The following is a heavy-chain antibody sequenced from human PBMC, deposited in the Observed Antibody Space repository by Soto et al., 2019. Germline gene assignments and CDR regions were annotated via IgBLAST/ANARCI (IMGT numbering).Heavy chain of an antibody. CDR1: GFTFSSYS. CDR3: ARGGYDFWSGPNWFDP. Sequence: GGSLRLSCAASGFTFSSYSMNWVRQAPGKGLEWVSYISSSSSTIYYADSVKGPFTISRDNAKNSLYLQMNSLRAEDTAVDYCARGGYDFWSGPNWFDPWGQGTLVTVSS. J-gene: IGHJ5*02. CDR2: ISSSSSTI. V-gene: IGHV3-48*04. D-gene: IGHD3-3*01.